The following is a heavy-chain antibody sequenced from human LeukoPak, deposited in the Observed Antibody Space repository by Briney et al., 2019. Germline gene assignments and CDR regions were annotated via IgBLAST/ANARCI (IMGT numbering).Heavy chain of an antibody. V-gene: IGHV1-2*02. J-gene: IGHJ6*03. CDR1: GYTFTGYY. CDR2: INPNSGGT. D-gene: IGHD2-2*02. CDR3: ARHSLSVVVPAAIGGDPYYYMDV. Sequence: ASVKVSCKASGYTFTGYYMHWVRQAPGQGLEWMGWINPNSGGTNYAQKFQGRVTMTRDTSTSTAYMELSSQRSEDVDVYYCARHSLSVVVPAAIGGDPYYYMDVWGKGTTVTVSS.